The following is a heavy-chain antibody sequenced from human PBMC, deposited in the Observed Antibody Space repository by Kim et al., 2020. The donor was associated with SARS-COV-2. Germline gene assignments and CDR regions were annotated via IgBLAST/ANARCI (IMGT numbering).Heavy chain of an antibody. Sequence: LGTANYAQKFQGRVTITADESTSTAYMELSSLRSEDTAVYYCARGYSYRHWGQGTLVTVSS. CDR3: ARGYSYRH. CDR2: LGTA. D-gene: IGHD1-26*01. J-gene: IGHJ4*02. V-gene: IGHV1-69*01.